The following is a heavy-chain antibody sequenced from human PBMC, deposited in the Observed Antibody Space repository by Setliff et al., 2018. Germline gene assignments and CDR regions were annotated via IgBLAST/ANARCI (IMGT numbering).Heavy chain of an antibody. V-gene: IGHV1-2*06. CDR1: GYIFTGYY. CDR2: FHPYSGHT. Sequence: ASVKVSCKASGYIFTGYYIHWVRQAPGQGFEWMGRFHPYSGHTNYAQNFQGRVTMTMDASITTVYMELSRLTSDDTAVYYCVRQDILTSYYMFDYWGQGTLVTVSS. CDR3: VRQDILTSYYMFDY. D-gene: IGHD3-9*01. J-gene: IGHJ4*02.